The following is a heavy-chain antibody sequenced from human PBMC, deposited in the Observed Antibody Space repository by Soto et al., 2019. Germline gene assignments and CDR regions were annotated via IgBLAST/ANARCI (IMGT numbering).Heavy chain of an antibody. D-gene: IGHD6-19*01. CDR1: GFTVSSYA. V-gene: IGHV3-30-3*01. J-gene: IGHJ4*02. CDR3: AREREGGWLVISDDFDY. Sequence: QVQLVESGGGVVQPGRSLRLSCAASGFTVSSYAMHWVRQAPGKGLEWVAAISYDGSNKYYADSVKGRFTISRDNSKNTLYLQMNSLRAEDTAVYCCAREREGGWLVISDDFDYWGQGTLVTVSS. CDR2: ISYDGSNK.